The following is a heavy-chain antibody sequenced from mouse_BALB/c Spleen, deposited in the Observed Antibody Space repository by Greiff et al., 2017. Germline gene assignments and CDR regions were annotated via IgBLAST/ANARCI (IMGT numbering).Heavy chain of an antibody. V-gene: IGHV5-12-2*01. CDR2: ISNGGGST. CDR3: ARHGGSYYFDY. CDR1: GFTFSSYT. J-gene: IGHJ2*01. Sequence: EVMLVESGGGLVQPGGSLKLSCAASGFTFSSYTMSWVRQTPEKRLEWVAYISNGGGSTYYPDTVKGRFTISRDNAKNTLYLQMSSLKSEDTAMYYCARHGGSYYFDYWGQGTTLTVSS.